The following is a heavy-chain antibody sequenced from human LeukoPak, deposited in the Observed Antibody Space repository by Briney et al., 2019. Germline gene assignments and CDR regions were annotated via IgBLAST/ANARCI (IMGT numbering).Heavy chain of an antibody. Sequence: SETLSLTCTVSGGSISSYYWSWIRQPPGKGLEWIGYIYFTGSTNYNPSLKSRVTISVDTSNNQFSLKLSSVTAADTAVHYCARRYCTDGVCYLISWGQGTLVTVSS. V-gene: IGHV4-59*12. J-gene: IGHJ5*02. CDR1: GGSISSYY. D-gene: IGHD2-8*01. CDR2: IYFTGST. CDR3: ARRYCTDGVCYLIS.